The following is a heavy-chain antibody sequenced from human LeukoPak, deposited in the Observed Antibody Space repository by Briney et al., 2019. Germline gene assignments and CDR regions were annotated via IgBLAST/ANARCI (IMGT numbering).Heavy chain of an antibody. J-gene: IGHJ2*01. CDR1: GGSISSGGYY. V-gene: IGHV4-31*03. CDR3: ARGTRDIVVVPAAIKNYWYFDL. Sequence: SQTLSLTCTVSGGSISSGGYYWSWIRQHPGKGLEWIGYIYYSGSTYYNPSLKSRVTISVDTSKNQFSLKLSSVTAADTAVYYCARGTRDIVVVPAAIKNYWYFDLWGRGTLVTVSP. CDR2: IYYSGST. D-gene: IGHD2-2*02.